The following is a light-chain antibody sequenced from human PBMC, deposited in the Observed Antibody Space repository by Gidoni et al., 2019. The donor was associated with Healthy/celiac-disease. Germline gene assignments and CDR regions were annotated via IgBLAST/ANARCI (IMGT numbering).Light chain of an antibody. Sequence: DIVMTQSPLSLPVTPGEPASISCRSSQSLLHSNGYYYLDWYLQKPGQSPQLLIYLGSNRASGVPDRFSGSGSGTYFTLKISRVEAEDVGVYYCMQALQTPFTFGPGTKVDIK. J-gene: IGKJ3*01. CDR3: MQALQTPFT. V-gene: IGKV2-28*01. CDR1: QSLLHSNGYYY. CDR2: LGS.